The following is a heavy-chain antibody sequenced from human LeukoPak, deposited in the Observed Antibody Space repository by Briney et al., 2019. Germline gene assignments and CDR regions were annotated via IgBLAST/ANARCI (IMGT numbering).Heavy chain of an antibody. CDR1: GFTFSSYG. CDR2: IRYDGSNK. Sequence: GGSLRLSCAASGFTFSSYGMHWVRHAPGKGLEWVAFIRYDGSNKYYADSEKGRFTISRDNSKNTLYLQMNSLRAEDTAVYYCAKDNGDCSSTSCYRYYFDYWGQGTLVTVSS. V-gene: IGHV3-30*02. D-gene: IGHD2-2*02. CDR3: AKDNGDCSSTSCYRYYFDY. J-gene: IGHJ4*02.